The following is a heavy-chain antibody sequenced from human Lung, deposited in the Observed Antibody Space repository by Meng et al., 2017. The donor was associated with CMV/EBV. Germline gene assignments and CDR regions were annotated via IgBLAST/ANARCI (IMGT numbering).Heavy chain of an antibody. CDR1: GYTFTHHG. J-gene: IGHJ4*02. Sequence: QPVQSGAEVKKPGASVRVSCKASGYTFTHHGISWIRQAPGQGLEWMGWISCYNGDTNYAQKFQGRVTVTTDTSTSTAYMDLRSLRSDDTAVYYCARDPSNTSGRYAYFDYWGQGTLVTVSS. CDR2: ISCYNGDT. V-gene: IGHV1-18*01. D-gene: IGHD6-19*01. CDR3: ARDPSNTSGRYAYFDY.